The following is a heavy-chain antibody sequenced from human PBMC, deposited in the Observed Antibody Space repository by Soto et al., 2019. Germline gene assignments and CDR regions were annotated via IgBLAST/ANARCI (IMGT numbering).Heavy chain of an antibody. J-gene: IGHJ3*01. Sequence: GGSLRLSCAASGFTFSTYAMIWVRQAPGKGLEWVALISYDGSRKYYADSVKGLFTISRDNSKNTLYLQVNSLRAEDTAVYYCAKAYSGPFDVWGQGTMVTVSS. CDR2: ISYDGSRK. D-gene: IGHD1-26*01. CDR1: GFTFSTYA. CDR3: AKAYSGPFDV. V-gene: IGHV3-30*18.